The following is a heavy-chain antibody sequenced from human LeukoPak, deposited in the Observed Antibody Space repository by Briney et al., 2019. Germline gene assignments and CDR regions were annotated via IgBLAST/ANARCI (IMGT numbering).Heavy chain of an antibody. J-gene: IGHJ6*02. V-gene: IGHV4-34*01. CDR2: INHSGST. CDR1: GGSFSGYY. CDR3: ARGYSGYEPYYYYGMDV. Sequence: SETLSLTCAVYGGSFSGYYWSWIRQPPGKGLEWIGEINHSGSTNYNPSLKSRVTISADTSKNQFSLKLSSVTAADTAVYYCARGYSGYEPYYYYGMDVWGQGTTVTVSS. D-gene: IGHD5-12*01.